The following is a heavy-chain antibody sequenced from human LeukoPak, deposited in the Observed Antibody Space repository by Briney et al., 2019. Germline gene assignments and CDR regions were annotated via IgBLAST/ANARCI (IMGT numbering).Heavy chain of an antibody. CDR3: ARVSPSRIVGATNFDY. V-gene: IGHV1-18*01. CDR2: ISVYNGHT. Sequence: ASVKVSCKASGYTFSSYGISWVRQAPGPGREGMGWISVYNGHTKYAQKLQGRFTMATDTSTSTAYMELRSLSSDDTAVYYCARVSPSRIVGATNFDYWGQGTLVTVSS. CDR1: GYTFSSYG. D-gene: IGHD1-26*01. J-gene: IGHJ4*02.